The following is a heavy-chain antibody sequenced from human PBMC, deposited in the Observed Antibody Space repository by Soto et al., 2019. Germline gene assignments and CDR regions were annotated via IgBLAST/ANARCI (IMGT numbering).Heavy chain of an antibody. CDR3: ARKATVTTCFDY. CDR1: GGSISSGGYY. D-gene: IGHD4-17*01. CDR2: IYYSGST. Sequence: PSETLSLTCTVSGGSISSGGYYWSWIRQHPGKGLEWNGYIYYSGSTYYNQSLKSRVTISVDTSKNQFSLKLSSVNAADTAVYYCARKATVTTCFDYWGQGTLVTVSS. V-gene: IGHV4-31*03. J-gene: IGHJ4*02.